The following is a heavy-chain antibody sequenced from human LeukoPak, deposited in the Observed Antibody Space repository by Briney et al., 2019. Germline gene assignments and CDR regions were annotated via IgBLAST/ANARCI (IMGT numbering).Heavy chain of an antibody. CDR3: ARDTKRSRARWENLGIDP. Sequence: GASVKVSCKASGYTFTSYDINWVRQAPGQGLEWMGWMNPNSGNTGYAQKFQGRVTITRNTSISTAYMELSSLRSEDTAVYYCARDTKRSRARWENLGIDPWGQGTLVTVSS. J-gene: IGHJ5*02. CDR1: GYTFTSYD. V-gene: IGHV1-8*03. D-gene: IGHD3-16*01. CDR2: MNPNSGNT.